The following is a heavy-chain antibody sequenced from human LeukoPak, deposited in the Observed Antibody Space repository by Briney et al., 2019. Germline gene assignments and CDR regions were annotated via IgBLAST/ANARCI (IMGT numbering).Heavy chain of an antibody. Sequence: ASVKVSCKASGYTFTSYAMHWVRQAPGQRLEWMGWINAGNGNTKYSQEFQGRVTITRDTSASTAYMELSSLRSEDTAVYYCARSYSGYDFLYWGQGTLVTVSS. J-gene: IGHJ4*02. CDR3: ARSYSGYDFLY. CDR2: INAGNGNT. V-gene: IGHV1-3*03. CDR1: GYTFTSYA. D-gene: IGHD5-12*01.